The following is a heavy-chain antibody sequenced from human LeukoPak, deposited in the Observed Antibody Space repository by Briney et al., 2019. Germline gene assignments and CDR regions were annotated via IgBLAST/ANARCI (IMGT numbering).Heavy chain of an antibody. CDR1: GFTFSSYL. CDR2: IKSKTDGGPT. V-gene: IGHV3-15*01. D-gene: IGHD2/OR15-2a*01. J-gene: IGHJ3*02. CDR3: TTDETYHDYFSGAFDI. Sequence: GGSLRLSCAASGFTFSSYLMSWFRQAPGKGLEWVGRIKSKTDGGPTEYAAPVKGRFTISRDDSENTLYLQMNSLKTEDTAVYYCTTDETYHDYFSGAFDIWGQGTLVTVSS.